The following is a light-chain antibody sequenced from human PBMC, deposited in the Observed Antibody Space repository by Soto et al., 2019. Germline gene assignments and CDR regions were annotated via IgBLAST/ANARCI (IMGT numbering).Light chain of an antibody. CDR2: GAS. CDR1: QSVSSN. J-gene: IGKJ1*01. Sequence: EIVMTQSPATLSVSPGERATLSCRASQSVSSNLAWYQQKPGQAHRHLIYGASTRATGIPARFSGSGSGTEFTLTISSLQSEDFAVYYCQQYNNWPPWTFGQGTKVEIK. CDR3: QQYNNWPPWT. V-gene: IGKV3-15*01.